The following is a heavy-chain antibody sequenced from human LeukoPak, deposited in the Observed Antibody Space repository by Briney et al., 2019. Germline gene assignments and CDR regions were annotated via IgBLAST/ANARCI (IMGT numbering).Heavy chain of an antibody. V-gene: IGHV4-59*08. J-gene: IGHJ6*02. Sequence: SETLSLTCTVSGGSISSYYWSWIRQPPGKGLEWIGYIYYSGSTNYNPSLKSRVTISVDTSKNQFSLKLSPVTAADTAVYYCATSVYYYDSSGYYRNYYYYGMDVWGQGTTVTVSS. CDR3: ATSVYYYDSSGYYRNYYYYGMDV. D-gene: IGHD3-22*01. CDR1: GGSISSYY. CDR2: IYYSGST.